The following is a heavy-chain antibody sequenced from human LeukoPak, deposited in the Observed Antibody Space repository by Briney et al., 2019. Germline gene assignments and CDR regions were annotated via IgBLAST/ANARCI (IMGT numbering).Heavy chain of an antibody. CDR2: ISPYNGNT. CDR1: GYTFTSYG. CDR3: ARDRADSWLQYN. J-gene: IGHJ4*02. Sequence: ASVKVSGKASGYTFTSYGINWVRQAPGQGLEWMGWISPYNGNTNYAQRLQGRVTTTTDTSTSTAYMELMSLRTDDTAVYYCARDRADSWLQYNWGQGTLVTVSS. V-gene: IGHV1-18*01. D-gene: IGHD5-24*01.